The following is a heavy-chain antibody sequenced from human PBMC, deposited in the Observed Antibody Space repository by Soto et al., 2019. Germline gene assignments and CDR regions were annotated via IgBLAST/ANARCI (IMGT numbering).Heavy chain of an antibody. V-gene: IGHV1-18*01. CDR1: GYTFTSYF. CDR2: LSAYNGNT. J-gene: IGHJ6*02. CDR3: ARQNYYSGMDV. Sequence: QVQLVQSGAEVKKPGASVKVSCKASGYTFTSYFITWVRQAPGQGLEWMGWLSAYNGNTNYAQMLQGRGTMTTDTSTATAYLEMTILRYDDTAVYYCARQNYYSGMDVWGQGTTVTVSS.